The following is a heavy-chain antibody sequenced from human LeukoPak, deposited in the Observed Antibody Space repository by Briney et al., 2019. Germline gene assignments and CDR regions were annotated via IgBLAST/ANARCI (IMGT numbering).Heavy chain of an antibody. Sequence: PGGSLRLSCVASGFTFTTYSMNWVRLAPGKGLEWVSSISTTGDFIHYADSVKGRFTISRDNAKNSLYLQMNSLRAEDTAVYYCARDGPDYYGSGSYYQRYFDYWGQGTLVTVSS. CDR2: ISTTGDFI. CDR1: GFTFTTYS. CDR3: ARDGPDYYGSGSYYQRYFDY. V-gene: IGHV3-21*04. D-gene: IGHD3-10*01. J-gene: IGHJ4*02.